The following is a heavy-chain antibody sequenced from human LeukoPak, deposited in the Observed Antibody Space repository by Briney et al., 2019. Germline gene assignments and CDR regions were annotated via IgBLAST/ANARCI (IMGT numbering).Heavy chain of an antibody. V-gene: IGHV1-69*13. Sequence: ASVKVSCKASGGTFSSYAISWVRQAPGQGLEWMGGIIPIFGTANYAQKFQGRVTITADESTSTAYMELSSLRSEDTAVYYCARDHYHKIHSVMVTAPEYWGQGTLVIVSS. J-gene: IGHJ4*02. CDR3: ARDHYHKIHSVMVTAPEY. CDR2: IIPIFGTA. D-gene: IGHD2-21*02. CDR1: GGTFSSYA.